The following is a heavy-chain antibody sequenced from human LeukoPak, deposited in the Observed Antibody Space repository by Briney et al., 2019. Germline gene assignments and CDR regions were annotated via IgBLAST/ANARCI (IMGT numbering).Heavy chain of an antibody. Sequence: PGGSLRLSCAASGFTFSSYSMNWVRQAPGKGLEWVSYISSSSSTIYYADSAKGRFTISRDNAKNSLYLQMNGLRAEDTAVYYCARERGYSYGYSDYWGQGTLVTVSS. J-gene: IGHJ4*02. V-gene: IGHV3-48*01. CDR1: GFTFSSYS. CDR3: ARERGYSYGYSDY. CDR2: ISSSSSTI. D-gene: IGHD5-18*01.